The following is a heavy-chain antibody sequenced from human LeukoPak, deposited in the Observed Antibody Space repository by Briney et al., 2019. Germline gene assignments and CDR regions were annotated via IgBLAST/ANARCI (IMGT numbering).Heavy chain of an antibody. CDR3: ARGGVLKSVDY. V-gene: IGHV4-39*07. CDR2: INHSGST. CDR1: GGSISSSSYY. D-gene: IGHD3-16*01. J-gene: IGHJ4*02. Sequence: SETLSLTCTVSGGSISSSSYYWGWIRQPPGKGLEWIGEINHSGSTNYNPSLKSRVTISVDTSKNQFSLKLSSVTAADTAVYYCARGGVLKSVDYWGQGTLVTVSS.